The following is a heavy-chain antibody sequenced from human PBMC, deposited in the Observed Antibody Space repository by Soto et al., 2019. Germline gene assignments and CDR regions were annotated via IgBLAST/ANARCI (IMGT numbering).Heavy chain of an antibody. D-gene: IGHD2-21*02. J-gene: IGHJ5*02. CDR2: IYYSGRT. CDR1: CGSVRGGSFF. V-gene: IGHV4-61*01. CDR3: ARAPVVTGMFDP. Sequence: GAPSPPCTFSCGSVRGGSFFLAWVWQPPGKALEWIGYIYYSGRTNYSPSLKSRVTMSVDTSKNQVSLKLTSVTAADTAVYYCARAPVVTGMFDPWGQGTLVTVSS.